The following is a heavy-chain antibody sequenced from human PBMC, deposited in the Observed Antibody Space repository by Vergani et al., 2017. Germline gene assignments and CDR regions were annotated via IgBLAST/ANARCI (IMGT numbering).Heavy chain of an antibody. V-gene: IGHV4-34*01. CDR3: ARCNAARPAWYNFDY. Sequence: QVQLQQWGAGLLKPSETLSLTCAVYGGSFSGYYWSWIRQPPGKGLEWIGEINHSGSTNYNPSLKSRVTISVDTSKNQFSLKLSSVTAADTAVYYCARCNAARPAWYNFDYWGQGTLVTVSS. CDR1: GGSFSGYY. D-gene: IGHD6-6*01. J-gene: IGHJ4*02. CDR2: INHSGST.